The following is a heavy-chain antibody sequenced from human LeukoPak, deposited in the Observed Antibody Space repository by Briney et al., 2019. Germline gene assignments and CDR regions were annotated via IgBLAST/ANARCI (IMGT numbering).Heavy chain of an antibody. CDR2: IYYSGST. D-gene: IGHD3-3*02. Sequence: PSETLSLTCTVSGGSISSYYWSWIRQPPGKGLEWIGYIYYSGSTNYNPSLKSRVTISVDTSKNQFSLKLSSVTAAGTAVYYCARHEGSIFGVVTPFDYWGQGTLVTVSS. CDR3: ARHEGSIFGVVTPFDY. CDR1: GGSISSYY. V-gene: IGHV4-59*08. J-gene: IGHJ4*02.